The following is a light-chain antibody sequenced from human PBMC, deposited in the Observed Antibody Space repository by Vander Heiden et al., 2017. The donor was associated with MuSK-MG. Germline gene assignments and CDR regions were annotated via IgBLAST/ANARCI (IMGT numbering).Light chain of an antibody. CDR2: DAS. J-gene: IGKJ1*01. CDR3: QQDNTYWT. CDR1: QSISTW. Sequence: DIQMTQSPSSLSASVGDRVTITCRASQSISTWVAWYQQKPGKAPNLLIYDASTWESGVPSRFSGSGYGTEFTLTSTGRQPDDFGTYYCQQDNTYWTFGQGTKVEIK. V-gene: IGKV1-5*01.